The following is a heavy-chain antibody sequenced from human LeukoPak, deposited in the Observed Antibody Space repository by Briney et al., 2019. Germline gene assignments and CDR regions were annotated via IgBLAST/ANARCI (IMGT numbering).Heavy chain of an antibody. D-gene: IGHD1-14*01. Sequence: PSQTLSLTCTVSGDSVSSNYWSWIWRPPATGLEWIGYIAYSGSNNHVPSRKSRVSVSADTSKNQLSLKLGSVAAADTAVYYCAEGYNPYYFDRWGQGTLVTISS. CDR1: GDSVSSNY. J-gene: IGHJ4*02. CDR2: IAYSGSN. CDR3: AEGYNPYYFDR. V-gene: IGHV4-59*02.